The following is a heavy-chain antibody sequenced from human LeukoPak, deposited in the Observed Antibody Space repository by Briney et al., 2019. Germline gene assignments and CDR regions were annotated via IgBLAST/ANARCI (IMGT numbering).Heavy chain of an antibody. CDR2: INHSGST. CDR1: GGSISSYY. Sequence: SETLSLTCTVSGGSISSYYWSWIRQPPGKGLEWIGEINHSGSTNYNPSLKSRVTISVDTSKNQFSLKLSSVTAADTAVYYCASRYYDFWSGYSNYYYMDVWGKGTTVTVSS. J-gene: IGHJ6*03. D-gene: IGHD3-3*01. V-gene: IGHV4-34*01. CDR3: ASRYYDFWSGYSNYYYMDV.